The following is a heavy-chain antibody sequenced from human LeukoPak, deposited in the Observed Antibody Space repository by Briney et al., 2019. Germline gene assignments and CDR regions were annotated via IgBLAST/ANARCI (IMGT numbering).Heavy chain of an antibody. J-gene: IGHJ6*03. Sequence: GGSLRLSCVASGFSFSSYGTHWVRQAPGKGLEWVALIRNDGSHKYYADSVKGRFTISRDNSKNTLYLEMNSLRVEDTAVYYCAKGPWYYNYHYMDVWGKGTTVTVSS. D-gene: IGHD6-13*01. CDR2: IRNDGSHK. CDR1: GFSFSSYG. V-gene: IGHV3-30*02. CDR3: AKGPWYYNYHYMDV.